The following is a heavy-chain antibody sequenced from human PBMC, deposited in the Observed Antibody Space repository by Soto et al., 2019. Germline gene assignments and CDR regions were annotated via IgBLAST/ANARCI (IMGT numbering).Heavy chain of an antibody. CDR1: GGSISSGGYY. Sequence: SETLSLTCTVSGGSISSGGYYWSWIRQHPGKGLEWIGYIYYSGSTYYNPSLKSRVTISVDTSKNQFSLKLSSVTAADTAVYYCARIAARHSDDLFDYWGQGTLVTVSS. D-gene: IGHD6-6*01. CDR2: IYYSGST. V-gene: IGHV4-31*03. J-gene: IGHJ4*02. CDR3: ARIAARHSDDLFDY.